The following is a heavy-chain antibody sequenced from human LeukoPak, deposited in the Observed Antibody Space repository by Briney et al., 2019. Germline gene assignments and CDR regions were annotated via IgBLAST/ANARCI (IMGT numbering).Heavy chain of an antibody. Sequence: SETLSLTCAVYGGSFSGYYWSWIRQPPGKGLEWIGEINHSGSTNYNPSLKSRVTISVDTSKDQFSLKLSSVTAADTAVYYCAKDRQRNIVDTTYFDYWGQGTLVTVSS. CDR3: AKDRQRNIVDTTYFDY. J-gene: IGHJ4*02. D-gene: IGHD5-12*01. V-gene: IGHV4-34*01. CDR2: INHSGST. CDR1: GGSFSGYY.